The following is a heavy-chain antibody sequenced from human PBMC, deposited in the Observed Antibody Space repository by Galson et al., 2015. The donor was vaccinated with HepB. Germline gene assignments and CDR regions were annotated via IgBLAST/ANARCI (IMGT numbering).Heavy chain of an antibody. CDR2: IRSKTNNYAT. J-gene: IGHJ3*02. D-gene: IGHD3-16*02. CDR1: GFTFSDSA. V-gene: IGHV3-73*01. CDR3: TRGVIVSDTFDM. Sequence: SLRLSCAASGFTFSDSAMHWVRQASGKGLEWVGRIRSKTNNYATAYAASVKGRITISRDDSKSTAFLQMNSLNTEDTAVYYCTRGVIVSDTFDMWGQGTMVTVSS.